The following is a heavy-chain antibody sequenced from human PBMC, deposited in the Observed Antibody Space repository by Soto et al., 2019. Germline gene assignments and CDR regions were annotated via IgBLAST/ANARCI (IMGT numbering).Heavy chain of an antibody. CDR2: VPGNNGKI. D-gene: IGHD3-16*01. CDR3: VKDMAPGGADV. CDR1: GTTSTDDG. J-gene: IGHJ6*02. Sequence: EVQVLESGGGLVQPGRALRLSCAVSGTTSTDDGMHWVRQVPGKGLEWVSGVPGNNGKIGYAASVKGRFTSSRDNARHFLYLQLNSLTVEDTALYYCVKDMAPGGADVWGQGTAVTVSS. V-gene: IGHV3-9*02.